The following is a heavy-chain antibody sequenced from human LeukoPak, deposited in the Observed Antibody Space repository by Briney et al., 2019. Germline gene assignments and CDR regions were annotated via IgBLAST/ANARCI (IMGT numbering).Heavy chain of an antibody. Sequence: ASVKVSCKVSGYSLTELSMHWVRQAPGKGLEWMGGFDPEDGETIYAQKFQGRVTMTEDTSTDTAYMELSSLRSDDTAVYYCARDDPPNYYDSSGYEAVWFDPWGQGTLVTVSS. CDR2: FDPEDGET. CDR3: ARDDPPNYYDSSGYEAVWFDP. CDR1: GYSLTELS. D-gene: IGHD3-22*01. V-gene: IGHV1-24*01. J-gene: IGHJ5*02.